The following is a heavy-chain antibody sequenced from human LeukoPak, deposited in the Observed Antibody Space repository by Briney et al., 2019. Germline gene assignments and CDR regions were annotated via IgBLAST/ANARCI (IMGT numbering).Heavy chain of an antibody. CDR3: ARAGITTIFGVVTPAPFDY. J-gene: IGHJ4*02. V-gene: IGHV4-34*01. Sequence: SETLSLTCAVYGGSFSGYYWSWIRQPPGKGLEWIGEINHSGSTNYNPSLKSRVTISVDTSKNQFSLKLSSVTAADTAVYYCARAGITTIFGVVTPAPFDYWGQGTLVTVSS. D-gene: IGHD3-3*01. CDR2: INHSGST. CDR1: GGSFSGYY.